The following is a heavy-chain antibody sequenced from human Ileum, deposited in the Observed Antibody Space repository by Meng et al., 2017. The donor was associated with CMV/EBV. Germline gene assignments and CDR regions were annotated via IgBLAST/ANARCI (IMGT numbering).Heavy chain of an antibody. Sequence: GESLKISCAASGFTFSSYWMHWVRQAPGKGLEWVSSITSSSSYIYYADSVKGRFTISRDNAKNSLYLQMNSLRAEDTAVYYCARDLGPQIVVVSSPGYWGQGTLVTVSS. V-gene: IGHV3-21*01. J-gene: IGHJ4*02. CDR3: ARDLGPQIVVVSSPGY. D-gene: IGHD3-22*01. CDR2: ITSSSSYI. CDR1: GFTFSSYW.